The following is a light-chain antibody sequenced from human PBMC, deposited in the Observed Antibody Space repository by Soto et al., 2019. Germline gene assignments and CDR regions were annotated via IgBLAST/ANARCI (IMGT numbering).Light chain of an antibody. CDR3: SSYTDSSNYV. V-gene: IGLV2-14*01. CDR1: SSDLAIYNY. CDR2: QVT. J-gene: IGLJ1*01. Sequence: SVLTQPASVSGSPGQSITISCTGTSSDLAIYNYVSWYQQQPGKAPKLMIYQVTNRPSGVSNRFSGSRSGNTASLTISGLQAEDEADYSCSSYTDSSNYVFGTGTKGTVL.